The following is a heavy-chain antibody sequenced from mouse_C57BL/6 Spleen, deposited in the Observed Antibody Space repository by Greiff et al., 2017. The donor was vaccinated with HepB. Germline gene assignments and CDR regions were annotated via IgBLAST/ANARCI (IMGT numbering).Heavy chain of an antibody. CDR1: GYAFSSSW. CDR3: APITTVVANYFDY. Sequence: QVQLQQSGPELVKPGASVKISCKASGYAFSSSWMNWVKQRPGKGLEWIGRIYPGDGDTNYNGKFKGKATLTAAKSSSTAYMQLSSLTSEDSAVYFCAPITTVVANYFDYWGQGTTLTVSS. J-gene: IGHJ2*01. V-gene: IGHV1-82*01. CDR2: IYPGDGDT. D-gene: IGHD1-1*01.